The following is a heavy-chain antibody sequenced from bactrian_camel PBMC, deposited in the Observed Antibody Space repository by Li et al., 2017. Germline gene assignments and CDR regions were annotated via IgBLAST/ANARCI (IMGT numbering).Heavy chain of an antibody. CDR1: GFTFNTYD. CDR2: IDTSGGNT. J-gene: IGHJ4*01. CDR3: ATDSVWTDYHPVDY. Sequence: DVQLVESGGGLVQPGGSLRLSCAPSGFTFNTYDMMWVRRAPGKGLEWVSAIDTSGGNTYYADSVKGRFTISRDNAKNTLYLQMNSLKTEDTAVYYCATDSVWTDYHPVDYRGQGTQVTVS. V-gene: IGHV3S31*01. D-gene: IGHD1*01.